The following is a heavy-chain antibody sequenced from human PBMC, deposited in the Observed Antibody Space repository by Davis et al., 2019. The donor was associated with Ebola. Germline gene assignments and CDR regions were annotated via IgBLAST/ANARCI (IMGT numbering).Heavy chain of an antibody. V-gene: IGHV1-46*01. CDR2: INPSDGGT. CDR3: ARDSGYSSGLAAGY. D-gene: IGHD6-19*01. J-gene: IGHJ4*02. Sequence: ASVKVSCKASGYAFTRFFMHWVRQAPGQGLEWMGVINPSDGGTTFAPEFQDRVTMTRDTSTSTVYMDLSRLRSDDTAVYYCARDSGYSSGLAAGYWGQGTLVTVSS. CDR1: GYAFTRFF.